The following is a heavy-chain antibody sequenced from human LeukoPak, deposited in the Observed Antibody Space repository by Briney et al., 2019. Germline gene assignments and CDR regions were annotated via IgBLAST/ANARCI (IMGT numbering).Heavy chain of an antibody. V-gene: IGHV1-2*02. CDR2: INPNSGGT. Sequence: GASVKVSCKASGYTFIGYFMHWVRQAPGQGLEWMGWINPNSGGTNYAQKFQGRVTMTGDTSISTAYMELSRLRSDDTAVYYCARFVGFRLVDAFDIWGQGTMVTVSS. CDR3: ARFVGFRLVDAFDI. D-gene: IGHD2-2*03. CDR1: GYTFIGYF. J-gene: IGHJ3*02.